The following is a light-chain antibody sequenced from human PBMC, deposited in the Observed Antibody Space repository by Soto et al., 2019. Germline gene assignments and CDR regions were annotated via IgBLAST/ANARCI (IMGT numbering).Light chain of an antibody. CDR1: SSNVGSYKL. V-gene: IGLV2-23*02. CDR2: EVN. J-gene: IGLJ1*01. CDR3: CSSGGSPTYV. Sequence: QSVLTQPASASGSPGQSITISCTGTSSNVGSYKLVSWYQQHPGKAPKLMIFEVNKRPSGVSNRFSGYKSGNTASLTISGLKVEDEADYYCCSSGGSPTYVFGTGPKVTGL.